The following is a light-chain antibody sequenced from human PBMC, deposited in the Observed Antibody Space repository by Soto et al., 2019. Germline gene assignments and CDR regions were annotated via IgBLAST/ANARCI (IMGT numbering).Light chain of an antibody. Sequence: QSALTQPRSESGSPGQSVTISCTGTSSDVGGYNSVSWYQQHPGKAPKLLIYDVNERPSGVPGRFSGSKSGNTASLTISGLQAEDESDYYCCSFAGTYTHYVFGTGTKLTVL. J-gene: IGLJ1*01. CDR2: DVN. V-gene: IGLV2-11*01. CDR3: CSFAGTYTHYV. CDR1: SSDVGGYNS.